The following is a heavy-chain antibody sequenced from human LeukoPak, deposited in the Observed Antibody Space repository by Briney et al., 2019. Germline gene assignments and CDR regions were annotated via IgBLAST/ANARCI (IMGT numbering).Heavy chain of an antibody. V-gene: IGHV4-38-2*02. Sequence: SETLSLTCTVSGYSISSGYYWGWIRQPPGKGLEWIGSIYHSGSTYYNPSLKSRVTISVDTSKNQFSLKLSPVTAADTAVYYCAIVLGCSGGSCYGDYYYYYGMDVWGQGTTVTVSS. CDR1: GYSISSGYY. J-gene: IGHJ6*02. D-gene: IGHD2-15*01. CDR3: AIVLGCSGGSCYGDYYYYYGMDV. CDR2: IYHSGST.